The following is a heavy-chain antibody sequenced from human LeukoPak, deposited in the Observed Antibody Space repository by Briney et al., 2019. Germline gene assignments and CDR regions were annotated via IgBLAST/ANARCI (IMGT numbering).Heavy chain of an antibody. CDR3: ARVENTAMVYYFDY. CDR1: GGSISSGGYY. J-gene: IGHJ4*02. Sequence: SETLSLTCTVSGGSISSGGYYWSWFRQHPGKGLEWIGYIYYSGSTYYNPSLKSRVTISVDTSKNQFSLKLSSVTAADTAVYYCARVENTAMVYYFDYWGQGTLVTVSS. CDR2: IYYSGST. V-gene: IGHV4-31*03. D-gene: IGHD5-18*01.